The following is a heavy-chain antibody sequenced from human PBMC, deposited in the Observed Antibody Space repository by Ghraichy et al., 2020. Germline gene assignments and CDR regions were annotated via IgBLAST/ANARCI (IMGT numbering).Heavy chain of an antibody. CDR3: ATHPSGIAAAGPSPDTPF. D-gene: IGHD6-13*01. CDR1: GGSISSSSYY. Sequence: SETLSLTCTVSGGSISSSSYYWGWIRQPPGKGLEWIGSIYYSGSTYYNPSLKSRVTISVDTSKNQFSLKLSSVTAADTAVYYCATHPSGIAAAGPSPDTPFWGQGTLVTVSS. V-gene: IGHV4-39*01. J-gene: IGHJ4*02. CDR2: IYYSGST.